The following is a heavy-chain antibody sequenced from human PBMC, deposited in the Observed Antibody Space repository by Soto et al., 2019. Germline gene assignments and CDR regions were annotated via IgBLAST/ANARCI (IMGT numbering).Heavy chain of an antibody. CDR1: GFTFSSYG. V-gene: IGHV3-33*01. D-gene: IGHD5-12*01. J-gene: IGHJ6*02. CDR3: ARDPMDIPVVTLFMDYYYGMDV. Sequence: QVQLVESGGGVVQPGRSLRLSCAASGFTFSSYGMHWVRQAPGKGLEWVAVIWYDGSNKYYADSVKGRFTISRDNSKNTLYLQMNSLRAEDTAVYYCARDPMDIPVVTLFMDYYYGMDVWGQGTKVTVSS. CDR2: IWYDGSNK.